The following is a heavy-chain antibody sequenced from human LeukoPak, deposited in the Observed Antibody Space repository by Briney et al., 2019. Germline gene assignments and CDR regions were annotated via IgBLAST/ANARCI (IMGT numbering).Heavy chain of an antibody. CDR3: ARRPQQLVRGYYYYYMDV. V-gene: IGHV3-7*01. CDR2: IKQDGSEK. J-gene: IGHJ6*03. D-gene: IGHD6-13*01. CDR1: GFTFSYYW. Sequence: PGGSLRLSCAASGFTFSYYWMSWVRQAPGKGLEWVTNIKQDGSEKYYVDSVKGRFTISRDNAKNSLYLQMNSLRAEDTAVYYCARRPQQLVRGYYYYYMDVWGKGTTVTVSS.